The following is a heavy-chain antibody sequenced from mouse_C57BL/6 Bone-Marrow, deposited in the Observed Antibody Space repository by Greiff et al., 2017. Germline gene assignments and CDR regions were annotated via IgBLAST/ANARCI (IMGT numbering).Heavy chain of an antibody. V-gene: IGHV1-7*01. CDR1: GYTFTSYW. J-gene: IGHJ1*03. CDR3: ARRAYGSIWYFDV. CDR2: INPSSGYT. Sequence: QVQLQQSGAELAKPGASVKLSCTASGYTFTSYWMHWVKQRPGQGLEWIGYINPSSGYTKYNQKFKDKATLTADKSSSTAYMQLSSLTYEDSAVYYCARRAYGSIWYFDVWGTGTTVTVSS. D-gene: IGHD1-1*01.